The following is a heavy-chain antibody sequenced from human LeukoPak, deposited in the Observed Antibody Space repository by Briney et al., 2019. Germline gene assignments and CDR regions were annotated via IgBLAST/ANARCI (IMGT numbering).Heavy chain of an antibody. D-gene: IGHD6-6*01. V-gene: IGHV3-30-3*01. CDR1: GFAFSNYA. J-gene: IGHJ4*02. CDR3: ARELEMYSSSSGSHY. Sequence: GRSLRLSCAASGFAFSNYAVHWVRQAPGKGLEWVAVISYDGSNKYYADSVKGRFTISRDNSKNTLYLQMNSLRAEDTAVYYCARELEMYSSSSGSHYWGQGTLVTVSS. CDR2: ISYDGSNK.